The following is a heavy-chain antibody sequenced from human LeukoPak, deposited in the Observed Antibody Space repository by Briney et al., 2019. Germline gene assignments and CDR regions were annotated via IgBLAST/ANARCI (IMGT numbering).Heavy chain of an antibody. Sequence: GGSLRLSCATSGFIFSNHYMNWIRQAPGKGLEWVSYISSSGDYIYYADSVKGRFTISRDNAKNSLYLQMSSLRAEDTAVYYCARKNIDASGDYYTDYGMAVWGKGPTVTVSS. D-gene: IGHD3-10*01. CDR2: ISSSGDYI. CDR3: ARKNIDASGDYYTDYGMAV. V-gene: IGHV3-11*01. J-gene: IGHJ6*04. CDR1: GFIFSNHY.